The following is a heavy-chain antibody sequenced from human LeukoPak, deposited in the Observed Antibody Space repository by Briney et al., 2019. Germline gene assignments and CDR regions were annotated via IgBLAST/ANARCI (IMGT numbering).Heavy chain of an antibody. D-gene: IGHD2-15*01. Sequence: PGRSLRLSCAASGFTFSSYGMHWVRQAPGEGLEWVAVIWYDGSNKYYADSVKGRFTISRDNSKNTLYLQMNSLRAEDTAVYYCARAHCSGGSCYQYYFDYWGQGTLVTVSS. CDR2: IWYDGSNK. V-gene: IGHV3-33*01. J-gene: IGHJ4*02. CDR3: ARAHCSGGSCYQYYFDY. CDR1: GFTFSSYG.